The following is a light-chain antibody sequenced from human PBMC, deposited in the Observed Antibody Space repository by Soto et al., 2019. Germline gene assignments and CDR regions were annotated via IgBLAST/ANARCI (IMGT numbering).Light chain of an antibody. V-gene: IGKV3D-20*01. J-gene: IGKJ1*01. CDR3: QQYGSSPQT. Sequence: GLKQSPATVSLSTGERAALSCGASESVSSNQLAWYQQKPGLAPRLLIYDASSRASGIPERFSGSGSGTGFSLTISSLEPEDSAVYCCQQYGSSPQTFGQGTKVDIK. CDR2: DAS. CDR1: ESVSSNQ.